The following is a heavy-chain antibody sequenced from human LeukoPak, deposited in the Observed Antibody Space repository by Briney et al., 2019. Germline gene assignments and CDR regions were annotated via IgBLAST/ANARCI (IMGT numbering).Heavy chain of an antibody. V-gene: IGHV3-74*01. Sequence: PGGSLRLSCAVSGFTLSSYWMHWVRQVPGKGLVWVSLINTDGSRTRYADSVKGRFTISRDNAKNTMFLQMNSLRAEDTAVYYCVRSSGGYYDYWGQGTLVTVSS. CDR2: INTDGSRT. CDR1: GFTLSSYW. J-gene: IGHJ4*02. CDR3: VRSSGGYYDY. D-gene: IGHD1-26*01.